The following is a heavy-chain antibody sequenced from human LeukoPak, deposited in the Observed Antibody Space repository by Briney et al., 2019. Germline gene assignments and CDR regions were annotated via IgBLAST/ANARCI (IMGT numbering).Heavy chain of an antibody. Sequence: GGTLRLSCAASGFTFSIHGMNWVRQAPGKGLEWVSGISPGGEIPYYADSVKGRFTISRDNAKNSLYLQMNSLRAEDTAVYYCARETPYYYDSSGYYYFDYWGQGTLVTVSS. CDR3: ARETPYYYDSSGYYYFDY. CDR2: ISPGGEIP. D-gene: IGHD3-22*01. J-gene: IGHJ4*02. V-gene: IGHV3-48*01. CDR1: GFTFSIHG.